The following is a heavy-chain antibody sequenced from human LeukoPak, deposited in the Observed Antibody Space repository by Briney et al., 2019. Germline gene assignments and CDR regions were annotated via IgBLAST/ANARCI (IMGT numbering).Heavy chain of an antibody. D-gene: IGHD2-2*01. CDR3: ARAPQGYCSSTSCYAEYFDY. J-gene: IGHJ4*02. V-gene: IGHV3-11*04. Sequence: AGGSLRLSCAASGFTFSHYYMGWIPQAPGKGLEWVSYISSSGSTIYYADSVKGRFTISRDNAKNSLYLQMNSLRAEDTAVYYCARAPQGYCSSTSCYAEYFDYWGQGTLVAVSS. CDR1: GFTFSHYY. CDR2: ISSSGSTI.